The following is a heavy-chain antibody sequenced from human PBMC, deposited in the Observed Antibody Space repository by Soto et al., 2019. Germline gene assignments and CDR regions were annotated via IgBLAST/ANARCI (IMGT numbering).Heavy chain of an antibody. Sequence: SETLSLTCAVSGGSISSSNWWSWVRQPPGKGLEWIGEIYHSGSTNYNPSLKSRVTISVDKSKNQFSLKLSSVTAADTAVYYWASPGSGSYHIDYWGQGTLVTVSS. CDR1: GGSISSSNW. CDR3: ASPGSGSYHIDY. J-gene: IGHJ4*02. D-gene: IGHD1-26*01. CDR2: IYHSGST. V-gene: IGHV4-4*02.